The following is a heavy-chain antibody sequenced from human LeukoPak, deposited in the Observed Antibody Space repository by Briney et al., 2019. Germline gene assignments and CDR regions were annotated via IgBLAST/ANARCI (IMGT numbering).Heavy chain of an antibody. D-gene: IGHD2-15*01. Sequence: SETLSLTCAVSGYSISSGYYWGWIRQPPGKGLEWFGSNNHSGSTYYNPSLKSRVTISVDTSKNQFSLKLSSVTAADTAVYYCARDGDIVVVVAGQYFDYWGQGTLVTVSS. V-gene: IGHV4-38-2*02. CDR2: NNHSGST. CDR1: GYSISSGYY. J-gene: IGHJ4*02. CDR3: ARDGDIVVVVAGQYFDY.